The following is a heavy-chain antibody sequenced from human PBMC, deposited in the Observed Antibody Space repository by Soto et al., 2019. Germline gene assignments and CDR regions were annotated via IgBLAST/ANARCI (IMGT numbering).Heavy chain of an antibody. CDR2: IYSGGST. D-gene: IGHD3-10*01. J-gene: IGHJ6*03. Sequence: GGSLRLSCAASGFTVSSNYMSWVRQAPGKGLEWVSVIYSGGSTYYADSVKGRFTISRDNSKNTLYLQMNSLRAEDTAVYYCARVGDYYYYYMDVWGKGTTVTVSS. V-gene: IGHV3-66*01. CDR1: GFTVSSNY. CDR3: ARVGDYYYYYMDV.